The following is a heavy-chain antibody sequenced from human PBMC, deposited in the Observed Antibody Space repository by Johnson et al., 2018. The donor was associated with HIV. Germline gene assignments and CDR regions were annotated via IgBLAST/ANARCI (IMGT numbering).Heavy chain of an antibody. CDR2: ISYDGSNK. V-gene: IGHV3-30-3*01. CDR1: GFTFSSYA. Sequence: HVQLVESGGGVVQPGRSLRLSCAASGFTFSSYAMHWVRQAPGKGLEWVAVISYDGSNKYYADSVKGRFTISRDKSKNTLYLQMNSLRAEDTAVYYCARDGKVGATPRRAFDIWGQGTMVTVSS. CDR3: ARDGKVGATPRRAFDI. J-gene: IGHJ3*02. D-gene: IGHD1-26*01.